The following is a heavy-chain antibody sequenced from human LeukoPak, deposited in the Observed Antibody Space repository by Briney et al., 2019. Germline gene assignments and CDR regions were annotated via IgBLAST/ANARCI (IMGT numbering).Heavy chain of an antibody. CDR2: ISSSSSTI. Sequence: PGGXXRLSCAASGFTFSSYSMNWVSQAPGKGVEWVSYISSSSSTIYYAESVKGRLTISRENAKNSLYLQMNSLRAEDTAVYYCARGWEPDTMIVVVIPNFDYWGQGTLVTVSS. J-gene: IGHJ4*02. D-gene: IGHD3-22*01. CDR3: ARGWEPDTMIVVVIPNFDY. CDR1: GFTFSSYS. V-gene: IGHV3-48*01.